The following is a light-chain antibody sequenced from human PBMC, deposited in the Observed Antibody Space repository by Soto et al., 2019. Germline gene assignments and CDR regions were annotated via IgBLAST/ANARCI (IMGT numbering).Light chain of an antibody. CDR2: DAS. CDR1: QSVSTY. V-gene: IGKV3-11*01. Sequence: EIVLTQSAATLSLSPGEGATLSCRASQSVSTYLAWYQQKPGQAPRLLISDASNRATGIPARFSGSGSGTDFTLTISTLEPEDFAVYYCQQRSKGITFGQGTRLEIK. CDR3: QQRSKGIT. J-gene: IGKJ5*01.